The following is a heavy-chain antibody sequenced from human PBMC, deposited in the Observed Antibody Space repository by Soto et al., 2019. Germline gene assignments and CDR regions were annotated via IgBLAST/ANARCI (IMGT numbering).Heavy chain of an antibody. Sequence: EVQLLESGGGLVQPGESLRLSCTASGFTFSDYAMSWVRQAPGKGLEWVSGIDSGGSAFYADSVKGRFTISRDNSRNTLYLQMNGLRDEDTAIYYCAKDSGGPVADIVPIDYWGQGTLITVSS. V-gene: IGHV3-23*01. CDR3: AKDSGGPVADIVPIDY. CDR1: GFTFSDYA. CDR2: IDSGGSA. J-gene: IGHJ4*02. D-gene: IGHD2-8*01.